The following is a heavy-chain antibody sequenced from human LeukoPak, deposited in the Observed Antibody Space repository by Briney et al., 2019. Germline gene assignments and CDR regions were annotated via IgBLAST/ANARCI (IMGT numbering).Heavy chain of an antibody. V-gene: IGHV1-18*01. J-gene: IGHJ4*02. D-gene: IGHD1-26*01. CDR2: IGADSSNT. Sequence: ASVKASCKTSGYTFTSNGISWVRQAPGQGLEWMGWIGADSSNTRYPQKLQGRVTMTADQSTATVYMELRSLGFDDTALYYCARDVVGATCGFDSWGQGTLITVSS. CDR1: GYTFTSNG. CDR3: ARDVVGATCGFDS.